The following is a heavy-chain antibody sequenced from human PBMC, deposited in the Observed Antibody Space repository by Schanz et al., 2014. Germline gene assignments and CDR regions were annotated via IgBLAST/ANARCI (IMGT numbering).Heavy chain of an antibody. CDR1: GHPFTAYY. CDR3: ARDGHSSIWDSYYFYGLDV. V-gene: IGHV1-2*06. D-gene: IGHD6-13*01. J-gene: IGHJ6*02. Sequence: QVQLVQSGAEVKKPGASVKVSCKASGHPFTAYYMHWVRQAPGQGLEWMGRINPNSGGTNYAENFQGRVTMTRDTSTSTVYMELSRLTSDDTALYYCARDGHSSIWDSYYFYGLDVWGLGTLVTVSS. CDR2: INPNSGGT.